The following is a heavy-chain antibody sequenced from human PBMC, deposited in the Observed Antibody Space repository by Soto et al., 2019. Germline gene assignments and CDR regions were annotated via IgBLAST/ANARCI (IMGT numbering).Heavy chain of an antibody. V-gene: IGHV3-23*01. D-gene: IGHD2-15*01. CDR3: ALMGGGLEGYCSGGSCYPRVNYGMDV. Sequence: GGSLRLSCAASGFTFSSYAMSWVRQAPGKGLEWVSAICGSGGSTYYADSVKGRFTISRDNSKNTLYLQMNSLRAEDTAVYYCALMGGGLEGYCSGGSCYPRVNYGMDVWGQGTTVTVSS. CDR2: ICGSGGST. CDR1: GFTFSSYA. J-gene: IGHJ6*02.